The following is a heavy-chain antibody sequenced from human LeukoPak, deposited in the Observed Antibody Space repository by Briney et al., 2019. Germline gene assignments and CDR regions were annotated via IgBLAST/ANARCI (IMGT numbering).Heavy chain of an antibody. Sequence: SSVKVSCKASGGTFSSYAISWERQAPGQGLEWMGGIIPIFGTANYAQKFQGRVTITADESTSTAYMELSSLRSEDTAVYYCAIRFWSGYYYFDYWGQGTLVTVSS. CDR3: AIRFWSGYYYFDY. V-gene: IGHV1-69*01. CDR1: GGTFSSYA. D-gene: IGHD3-3*01. CDR2: IIPIFGTA. J-gene: IGHJ4*02.